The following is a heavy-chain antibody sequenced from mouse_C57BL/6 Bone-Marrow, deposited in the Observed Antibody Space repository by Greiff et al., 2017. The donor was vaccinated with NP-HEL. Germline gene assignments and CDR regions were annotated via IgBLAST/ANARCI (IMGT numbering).Heavy chain of an antibody. CDR2: ILPNSGST. V-gene: IGHV1-64*01. D-gene: IGHD1-1*01. Sequence: VQLQQPGAELVKPGASVKLSCKASGYTFTNYWMHWVKQRPGQGLEWIGMILPNSGSTNYNEKFKSKATLTVDKSSSTAYMQLSSLTSEDSAVYYCARRPLLRSYFDVWGTGTTVTVSS. CDR3: ARRPLLRSYFDV. CDR1: GYTFTNYW. J-gene: IGHJ1*03.